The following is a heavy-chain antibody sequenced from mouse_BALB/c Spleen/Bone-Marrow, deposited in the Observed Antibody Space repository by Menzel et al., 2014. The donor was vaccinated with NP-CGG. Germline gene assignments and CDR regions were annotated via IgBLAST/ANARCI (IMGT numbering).Heavy chain of an antibody. Sequence: EVHLVESGGGLVKPGGSLKLSCAASGFTFSSYAMSWVRQTPEKRLEWVATNSSGGSYTYYPDSVKGRFTISRDNAKNTLYLQMSSLRSEDTAMYYCARHGITRLLDYWGQGTTLTVSS. CDR1: GFTFSSYA. V-gene: IGHV5-9-3*01. CDR3: ARHGITRLLDY. D-gene: IGHD2-4*01. CDR2: NSSGGSYT. J-gene: IGHJ2*01.